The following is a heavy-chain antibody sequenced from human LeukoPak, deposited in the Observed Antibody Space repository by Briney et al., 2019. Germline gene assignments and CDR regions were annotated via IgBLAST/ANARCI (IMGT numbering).Heavy chain of an antibody. CDR2: IYYSGST. CDR3: AVEYCSGGSCYPPDAFDI. D-gene: IGHD2-15*01. CDR1: GGSISSYY. V-gene: IGHV4-59*12. J-gene: IGHJ3*02. Sequence: SETLSLTCTVSGGSISSYYWSWIRQPPGKGLEWIGYIYYSGSTNYNPSLKSRVTISVDTSKNQFSLKLSSVTAADTAVYYCAVEYCSGGSCYPPDAFDIWGQGTMVTVSS.